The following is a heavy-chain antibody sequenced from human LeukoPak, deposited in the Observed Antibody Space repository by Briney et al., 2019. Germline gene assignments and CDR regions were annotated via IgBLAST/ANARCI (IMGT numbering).Heavy chain of an antibody. CDR2: ISYDGSNK. V-gene: IGHV3-30*01. CDR1: GFTFSSYA. J-gene: IGHJ4*02. CDR3: ARGAVAEYYFDY. D-gene: IGHD2-15*01. Sequence: GRSLRLSCAASGFTFSSYAMHWVRQAPGRGLEWVAVISYDGSNKYYADSVKGRFTISRDNSKNTLYLQMNSLRAGDTAVYYCARGAVAEYYFDYWGQGTLVTVSS.